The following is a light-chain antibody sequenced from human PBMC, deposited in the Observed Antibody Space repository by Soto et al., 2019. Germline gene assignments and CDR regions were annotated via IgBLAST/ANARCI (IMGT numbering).Light chain of an antibody. Sequence: SVMTQPAAVSGSPRQSITISCTGTSSDVGGYNYVSWYQQHPGKGPKLMIYEVSNRPSGVSNRFSGSKSGNTATLTISGLQAEDEADYYCSSYTSTTTRVFGTG. CDR2: EVS. J-gene: IGLJ1*01. V-gene: IGLV2-14*03. CDR3: SSYTSTTTRV. CDR1: SSDVGGYNY.